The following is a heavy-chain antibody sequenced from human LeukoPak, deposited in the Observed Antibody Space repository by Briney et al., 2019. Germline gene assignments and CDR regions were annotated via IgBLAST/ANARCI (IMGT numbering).Heavy chain of an antibody. V-gene: IGHV1-69*04. D-gene: IGHD6-19*01. CDR1: GGTFSSYA. J-gene: IGHJ4*02. CDR3: ARHGPYSSGWYDY. CDR2: IIPILGIA. Sequence: ASVKVSCKASGGTFSSYAISWVRQAPGQGLEWMGRIIPILGIANYAQKFQGRVTITADKSTSTAYMELSSLRSEDTAVYYCARHGPYSSGWYDYWGQGTLVTVSS.